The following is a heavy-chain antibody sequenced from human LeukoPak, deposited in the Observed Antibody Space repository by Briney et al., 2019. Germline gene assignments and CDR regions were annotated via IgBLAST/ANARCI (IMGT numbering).Heavy chain of an antibody. J-gene: IGHJ4*02. CDR1: GFTFSSYA. CDR2: ISGSGGST. Sequence: GGSLRLSCAASGFTFSSYAMSWVRQAPGKGLEWVSAISGSGGSTYYADSVKGRFTISRDNSKNTLYLQMNSLRAEDTAVYYCANPDGFGMATIDYWGQGTLVTVSS. V-gene: IGHV3-23*01. CDR3: ANPDGFGMATIDY. D-gene: IGHD5-12*01.